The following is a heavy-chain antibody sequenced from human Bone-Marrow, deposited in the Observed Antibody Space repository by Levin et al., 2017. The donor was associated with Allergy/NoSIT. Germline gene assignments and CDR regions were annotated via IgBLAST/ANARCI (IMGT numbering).Heavy chain of an antibody. CDR3: ARENARVGATFWYFDL. CDR2: IKQDGSEK. CDR1: GFTFSSYW. J-gene: IGHJ2*01. Sequence: PGESLKISCAASGFTFSSYWMSWVRQAPGKGLEWVANIKQDGSEKYYVDSVKGRFTISRDNAKNSLYLQMNSLRAEDTAVYYCARENARVGATFWYFDLWGRGTLVTVSS. D-gene: IGHD1-26*01. V-gene: IGHV3-7*01.